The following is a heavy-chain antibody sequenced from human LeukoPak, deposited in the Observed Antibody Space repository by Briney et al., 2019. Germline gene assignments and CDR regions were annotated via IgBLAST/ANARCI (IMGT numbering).Heavy chain of an antibody. J-gene: IGHJ4*02. Sequence: SVKVSCKASGGTFSSYAISWVRQAPGQGLEWMGRIILIFGTANYAQKFQGRVTITTDESTSTAYMELSSLRSEDTAVYYCARDGYSGYDLYYWGQGTLVTVSS. CDR1: GGTFSSYA. D-gene: IGHD5-12*01. V-gene: IGHV1-69*05. CDR2: IILIFGTA. CDR3: ARDGYSGYDLYY.